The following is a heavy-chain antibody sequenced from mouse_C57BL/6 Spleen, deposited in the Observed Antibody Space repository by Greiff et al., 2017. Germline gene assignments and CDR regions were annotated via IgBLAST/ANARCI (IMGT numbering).Heavy chain of an antibody. Sequence: EVMLVESEGGLVQPGSSMKLSCTASGFTFSDYYMAWVRQVPEKGLEWVANINYDGSSTYYLDSLKSRFIISRDNAKNILYLQMSILKSEDTATYYCAREYYGSSFYFDYWGQGTTLTVSS. V-gene: IGHV5-16*01. D-gene: IGHD1-1*01. CDR3: AREYYGSSFYFDY. CDR1: GFTFSDYY. CDR2: INYDGSST. J-gene: IGHJ2*01.